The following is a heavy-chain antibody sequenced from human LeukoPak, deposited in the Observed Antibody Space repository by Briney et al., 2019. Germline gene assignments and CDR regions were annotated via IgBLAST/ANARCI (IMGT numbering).Heavy chain of an antibody. J-gene: IGHJ5*02. Sequence: PSETLSLTCTVSGDSITGYYWSWVRQPPGKGLEWIEYIYYSGSTNYSPSLKSRVSISVDMSKNQFSLKLNSLTATDTAVYYCARHGGSGSYYTWVDRWGQATLGAVSS. CDR2: IYYSGST. CDR1: GDSITGYY. D-gene: IGHD3-10*01. V-gene: IGHV4-59*08. CDR3: ARHGGSGSYYTWVDR.